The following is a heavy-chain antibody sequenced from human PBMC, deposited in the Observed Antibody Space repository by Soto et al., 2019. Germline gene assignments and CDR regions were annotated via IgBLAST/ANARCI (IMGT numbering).Heavy chain of an antibody. Sequence: ETLSLTCAVSGGSFRGYYWSWIRQPPGKGLEWIGEINHSGSTNYNPSLKTRVTISVDTSKNQFSLKLSSVTAADTAVYYCAKSLGYCSSTSCGWGQGTLVPVSP. CDR3: AKSLGYCSSTSCG. CDR2: INHSGST. D-gene: IGHD2-2*01. J-gene: IGHJ4*02. V-gene: IGHV4-34*01. CDR1: GGSFRGYY.